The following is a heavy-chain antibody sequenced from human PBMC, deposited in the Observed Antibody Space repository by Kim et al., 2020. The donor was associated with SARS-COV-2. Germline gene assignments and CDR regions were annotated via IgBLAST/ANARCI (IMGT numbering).Heavy chain of an antibody. D-gene: IGHD2-8*02. V-gene: IGHV4-39*01. CDR2: IHYIGTTRT. CDR1: VGSISSSSYY. CDR3: ARRPLTGGAVA. Sequence: SETLSLTCTVSVGSISSSSYYWDWIRQPPGKGLEWIGSIHYIGTTRTYYNPSLKSRVTISVDTSKNQFSLKLSSVTAADTAVYYCARRPLTGGAVAWGQG. J-gene: IGHJ5*02.